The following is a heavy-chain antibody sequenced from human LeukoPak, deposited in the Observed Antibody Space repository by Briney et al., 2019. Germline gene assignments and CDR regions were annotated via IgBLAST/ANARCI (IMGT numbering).Heavy chain of an antibody. V-gene: IGHV3-48*03. CDR2: IGTSGSPI. J-gene: IGHJ4*02. CDR3: AGGKYCGGDCYSTWRY. CDR1: GFTFSTFE. D-gene: IGHD2-21*02. Sequence: GGSLRLSCVASGFTFSTFEMNWVRQAPGKGLEWVSYIGTSGSPISYADSVKGRFTISRDNAKNSLYLHMNSLRAEDTAVYYCAGGKYCGGDCYSTWRYWGQGTLVTVSS.